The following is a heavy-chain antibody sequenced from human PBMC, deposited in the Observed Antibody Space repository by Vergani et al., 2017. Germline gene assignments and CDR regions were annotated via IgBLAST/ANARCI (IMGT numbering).Heavy chain of an antibody. Sequence: EVQLVESGGGLVKPGGSLRLSCAASGFTFSNAWMSWVRQAPGKGLEWVGRIKSKTDGGTTDYAAPVKGRFNISRDDSKNTLDLQMNRLKTEDTAVYDCTTARYCSGGSCYGMDVWGQGTTVTVSS. CDR3: TTARYCSGGSCYGMDV. V-gene: IGHV3-15*01. CDR1: GFTFSNAW. J-gene: IGHJ6*02. CDR2: IKSKTDGGTT. D-gene: IGHD2-15*01.